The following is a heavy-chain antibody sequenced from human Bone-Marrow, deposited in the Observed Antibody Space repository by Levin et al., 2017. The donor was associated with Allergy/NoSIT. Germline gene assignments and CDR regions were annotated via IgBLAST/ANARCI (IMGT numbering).Heavy chain of an antibody. V-gene: IGHV3-48*01. CDR2: ISADATST. CDR3: ARNRPVTRLGY. Sequence: GESLKISCAASGFTFSAYPMDWVRQAPGKGLEWVSYISADATSTYYADSVKGRFTISRDNSKNTLYLQMNNLRADDTAVYYCARNRPVTRLGYWGQGTLVTVSS. D-gene: IGHD2-21*02. CDR1: GFTFSAYP. J-gene: IGHJ4*02.